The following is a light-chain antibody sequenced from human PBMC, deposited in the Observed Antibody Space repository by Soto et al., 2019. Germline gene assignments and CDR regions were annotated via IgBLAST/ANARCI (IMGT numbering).Light chain of an antibody. V-gene: IGLV2-18*02. Sequence: QSVLNQPPSVSGSPGQSVTISCTGTSSDVGSYNRVSWYQQPPGTAPKLMIYEVSNRPSGVPDRFSGSKSGSTASLTISGLQAEDEADYYCSSYTSSSTYVFGTGTKVTVL. CDR2: EVS. CDR1: SSDVGSYNR. J-gene: IGLJ1*01. CDR3: SSYTSSSTYV.